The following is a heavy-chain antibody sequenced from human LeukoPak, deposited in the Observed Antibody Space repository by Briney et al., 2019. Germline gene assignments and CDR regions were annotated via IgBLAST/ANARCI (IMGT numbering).Heavy chain of an antibody. Sequence: TVKVSCKASGGTFSSYAINWVRQAPGQGLEWMGRIIPIFGIANYAQKFQGRVTITADKSTSTAYMELSSLRSEDTAVYYCARWLGADCGGDCYDYWGQGTLVTVSS. D-gene: IGHD2-21*01. CDR2: IIPIFGIA. J-gene: IGHJ4*02. V-gene: IGHV1-69*04. CDR1: GGTFSSYA. CDR3: ARWLGADCGGDCYDY.